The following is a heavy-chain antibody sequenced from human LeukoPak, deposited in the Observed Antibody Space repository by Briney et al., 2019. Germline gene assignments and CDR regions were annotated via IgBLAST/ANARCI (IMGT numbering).Heavy chain of an antibody. Sequence: GGSLRLSCVASGFIDSNNYMSWVRQAPGKGLEWVSVLYNAGTTYYADSVKGRFTISRDNSKNTLYLQMNGLRAEDTAVYYCARGSYGMDVWGQGTTVTVSS. CDR1: GFIDSNNY. V-gene: IGHV3-53*01. J-gene: IGHJ6*02. CDR2: LYNAGTT. CDR3: ARGSYGMDV.